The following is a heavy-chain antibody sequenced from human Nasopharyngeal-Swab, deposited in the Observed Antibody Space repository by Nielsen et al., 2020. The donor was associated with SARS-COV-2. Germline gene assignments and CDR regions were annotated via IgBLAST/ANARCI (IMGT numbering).Heavy chain of an antibody. CDR1: GGSISSSSYY. J-gene: IGHJ3*02. CDR3: ARLPHGGI. Sequence: SETLSLTCTVSGGSISSSSYYWGWIRQPPGKGLEWIGSIYYNGSTYYNPSLKSRVTISVDTSKNQFSLKLSSVTAADTAVYYCARLPHGGIWGQGTMVTVSS. V-gene: IGHV4-39*01. D-gene: IGHD3-10*01. CDR2: IYYNGST.